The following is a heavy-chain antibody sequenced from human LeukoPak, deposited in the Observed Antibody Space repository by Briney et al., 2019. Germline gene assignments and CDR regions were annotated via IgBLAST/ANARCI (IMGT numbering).Heavy chain of an antibody. V-gene: IGHV3-23*01. CDR2: ISGSGGAT. D-gene: IGHD3-10*01. Sequence: GGSLRLSCAASGFTFSSYSMTWVRQAPGKGLEWVSVISGSGGATYYADSVKGRFTISRDNSKNTLCLQMNSLRAEDTAVYYCARAAMVRGVDYFDSWGQGTPLTVSS. CDR1: GFTFSSYS. J-gene: IGHJ4*02. CDR3: ARAAMVRGVDYFDS.